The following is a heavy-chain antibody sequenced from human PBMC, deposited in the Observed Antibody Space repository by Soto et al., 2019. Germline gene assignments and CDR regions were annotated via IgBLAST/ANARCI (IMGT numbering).Heavy chain of an antibody. Sequence: QVQLVESGGGVVQPGRSLRLSCAASGFTFSSYGMHWVRQAPGKGLEWVAAISYDGSNKYYADSVKGRFTITRDNSKNTLYLQMNSLRAEDTAVYYCAKPHTCISTSCYEGWFDPWGEGTLVTVSS. D-gene: IGHD2-2*01. V-gene: IGHV3-30*18. CDR1: GFTFSSYG. CDR2: ISYDGSNK. CDR3: AKPHTCISTSCYEGWFDP. J-gene: IGHJ5*02.